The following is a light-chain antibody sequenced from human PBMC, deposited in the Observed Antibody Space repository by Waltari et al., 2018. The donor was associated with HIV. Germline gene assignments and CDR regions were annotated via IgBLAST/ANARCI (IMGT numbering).Light chain of an antibody. CDR3: AAWDDSLRGSYV. V-gene: IGLV1-47*01. CDR2: RDN. Sequence: QSVLTLPPSPSGNPGRRLITPYSGCYFNILRTFLVCYRPVPGTAPKGLIFRDNQRPSGVPDRFSGSKSGASASLAISGLRSEDEADYYCAAWDDSLRGSYVFGPGTKVTVL. J-gene: IGLJ1*01. CDR1: YFNILRTF.